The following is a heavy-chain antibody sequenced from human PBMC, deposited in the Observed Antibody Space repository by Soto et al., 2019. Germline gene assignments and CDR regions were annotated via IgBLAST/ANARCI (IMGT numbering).Heavy chain of an antibody. CDR2: IDPDGSPT. V-gene: IGHV3-74*01. CDR3: ASLSAPIDY. J-gene: IGHJ4*01. Sequence: PGGSLRLSCAASGFTFSSYWMHWVRQGPGEGLVWVSHIDPDGSPTHYADSVKGRFTISRDNAKNTLYLQMNNLRAEDTGVYYYASLSAPIDYWGQGTLVTVSS. D-gene: IGHD3-3*01. CDR1: GFTFSSYW.